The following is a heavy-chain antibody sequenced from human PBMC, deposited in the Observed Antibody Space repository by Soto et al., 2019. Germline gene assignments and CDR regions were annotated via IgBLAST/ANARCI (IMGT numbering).Heavy chain of an antibody. CDR3: ARDSKDGDYYFDY. D-gene: IGHD3-3*01. Sequence: EVQLVESGGGVVRPGGSLRLSCAASGFTFDDYGMSWVRQAPGKGLEWVSAINWNGGSTGYADSVKGRFTISRDNAKNSLSLKMNSLRGDDTAVYHCARDSKDGDYYFDYWGQGTLVTVSS. V-gene: IGHV3-20*01. CDR2: INWNGGST. J-gene: IGHJ4*02. CDR1: GFTFDDYG.